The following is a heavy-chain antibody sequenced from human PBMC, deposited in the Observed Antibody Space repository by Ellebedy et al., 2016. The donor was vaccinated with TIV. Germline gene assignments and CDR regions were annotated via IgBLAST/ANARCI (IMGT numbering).Heavy chain of an antibody. D-gene: IGHD2-15*01. J-gene: IGHJ4*02. Sequence: AASVKVSCKASGYTFTSYAMHWVRQAPGQRLEWMGWINAGNGNTKYSQKFQGRVTITRDTSASTAYMELSSLRSEDTAVYYCARAGYCSGGSCYAQAYWGQGTLVTVSS. CDR3: ARAGYCSGGSCYAQAY. V-gene: IGHV1-3*01. CDR2: INAGNGNT. CDR1: GYTFTSYA.